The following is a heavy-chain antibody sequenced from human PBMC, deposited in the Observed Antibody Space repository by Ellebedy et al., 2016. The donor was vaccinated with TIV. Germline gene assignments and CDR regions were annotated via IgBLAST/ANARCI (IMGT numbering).Heavy chain of an antibody. CDR3: AREVQPLSTKFDY. D-gene: IGHD5-24*01. CDR2: IWSAGSYK. J-gene: IGHJ4*02. CDR1: GFTFSSYC. Sequence: PGGSLRLSCAASGFTFSSYCMHWVSQAPGKGLEWVAVIWSAGSYKYYADSVKGRFTISRDNSKNTLYLQMNSLRTEDPAVYYCAREVQPLSTKFDYWGQGTLVTVSS. V-gene: IGHV3-33*01.